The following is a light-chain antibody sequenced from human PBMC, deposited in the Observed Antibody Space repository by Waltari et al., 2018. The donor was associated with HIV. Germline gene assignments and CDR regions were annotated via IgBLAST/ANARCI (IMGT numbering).Light chain of an antibody. J-gene: IGLJ2*01. CDR2: RNN. CDR1: NSNIGRNY. CDR3: ATWDDILNGQV. Sequence: QSVVTQRPSASGTPGQTVTISCSGSNSNIGRNYVYWYQQLPGTAPQLLIYRNNQRPSGVADRFSGSKAGTSASLAISGLRSEDEADYFCATWDDILNGQVFGGGTKLTVL. V-gene: IGLV1-47*01.